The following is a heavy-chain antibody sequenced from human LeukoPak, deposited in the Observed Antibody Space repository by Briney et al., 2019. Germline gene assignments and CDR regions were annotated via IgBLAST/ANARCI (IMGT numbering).Heavy chain of an antibody. CDR3: ARDWSGCSGYERYNWFDP. J-gene: IGHJ5*02. V-gene: IGHV1-2*02. CDR2: INPNSGGT. CDR1: GYTFTGYY. Sequence: GASVKVSCKASGYTFTGYYMHWVRQAPGQGLEWMGWINPNSGGTNYAQKFQGRVTMTRDTSISTAYMELSRLRSDDTAVYYCARDWSGCSGYERYNWFDPWGQGTLVTVSP. D-gene: IGHD5-12*01.